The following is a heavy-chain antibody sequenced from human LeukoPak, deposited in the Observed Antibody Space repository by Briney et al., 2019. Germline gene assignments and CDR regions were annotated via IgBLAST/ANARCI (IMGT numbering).Heavy chain of an antibody. CDR1: GGSISSGGYS. CDR3: ATSLAAAGLYYYYGMDV. CDR2: IYHSGST. D-gene: IGHD6-13*01. J-gene: IGHJ6*02. Sequence: ASETLSLTCAVSGGSISSGGYSWSWIRQPPGKGLEWIGYIYHSGSTYYNPSLKSRVTISVDRSKNQFSLKLSSVTAADTAVYYCATSLAAAGLYYYYGMDVWGQGTTVTVSS. V-gene: IGHV4-30-2*01.